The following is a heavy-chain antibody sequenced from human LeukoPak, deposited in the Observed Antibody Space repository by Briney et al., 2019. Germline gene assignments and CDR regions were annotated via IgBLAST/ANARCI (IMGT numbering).Heavy chain of an antibody. D-gene: IGHD3-22*01. CDR3: AKVGYYDSSGYPEKDFDY. V-gene: IGHV3-30*18. CDR1: GFTFSSYG. CDR2: ISYDGSNK. J-gene: IGHJ4*02. Sequence: GGSLRLSCAASGFTFSSYGMHWVRQAPGKGLEWVAVISYDGSNKYYADSVKGRFTISRDNSKKTLYLQMNSLRAEDTAVYYCAKVGYYDSSGYPEKDFDYWGQGTLVTVSS.